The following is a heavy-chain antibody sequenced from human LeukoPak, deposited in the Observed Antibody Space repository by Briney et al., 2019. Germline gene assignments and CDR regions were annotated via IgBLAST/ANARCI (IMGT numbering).Heavy chain of an antibody. Sequence: GASVKVSCKASGGTFSSYAISWVRQAPGQGLEWMGGIIPIFGTANYAQKFQGRVTITTDESTSTAYMELSSLRSEDTAVYYCAVPSSNDYGGNPAGDDAFDIWGQGTMVTVSS. CDR1: GGTFSSYA. V-gene: IGHV1-69*05. D-gene: IGHD4-23*01. CDR2: IIPIFGTA. J-gene: IGHJ3*02. CDR3: AVPSSNDYGGNPAGDDAFDI.